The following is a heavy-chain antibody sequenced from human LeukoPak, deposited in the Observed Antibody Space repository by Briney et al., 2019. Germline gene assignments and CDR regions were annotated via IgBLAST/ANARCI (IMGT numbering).Heavy chain of an antibody. Sequence: SETLSLTCAVYGGSFSGYYWSWIRQPPGKGLEWIGEINHSGSTNYNPSLKSRVTISVDTSKNQFSLKLSSVTAADTAVYYCATDSGSLPSYDAFDIWGQGTMVTVSS. D-gene: IGHD3-22*01. V-gene: IGHV4-34*01. CDR2: INHSGST. CDR3: ATDSGSLPSYDAFDI. J-gene: IGHJ3*02. CDR1: GGSFSGYY.